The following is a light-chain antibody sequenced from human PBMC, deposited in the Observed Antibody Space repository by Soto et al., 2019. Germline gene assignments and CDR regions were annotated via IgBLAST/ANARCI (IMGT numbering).Light chain of an antibody. CDR1: ETILYTPNNNNY. CDR3: QPYYNTFPT. Sequence: DIVMTQSPDSLAVSLGERATINCKSSETILYTPNNNNYLAWFQKKPGQPPRLFIYWASTRQSGVPDRFSGSGSGTEFTLSISSLQDEDVAVYYCQPYYNTFPTFGQGTKVEIK. CDR2: WAS. V-gene: IGKV4-1*01. J-gene: IGKJ1*01.